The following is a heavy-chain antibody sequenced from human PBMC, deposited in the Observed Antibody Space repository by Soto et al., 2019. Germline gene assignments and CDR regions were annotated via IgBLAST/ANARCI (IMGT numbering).Heavy chain of an antibody. J-gene: IGHJ6*02. CDR2: IIPIFGTA. D-gene: IGHD6-13*01. CDR3: ATCSRSTPHVDYYYYGMDV. CDR1: GGTFSSYA. Sequence: QVQLVQSGAEVKKPGSSVNVSCKASGGTFSSYAISWVRQAPGQGLEWMGGIIPIFGTANYEQKFQGIVTITADESTNNASMELSSLRSDDTAVSYCATCSRSTPHVDYYYYGMDVWGQGTTVTVSS. V-gene: IGHV1-69*12.